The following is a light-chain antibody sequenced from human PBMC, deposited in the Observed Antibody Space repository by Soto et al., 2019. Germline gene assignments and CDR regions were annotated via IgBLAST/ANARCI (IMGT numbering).Light chain of an antibody. CDR2: SNN. V-gene: IGLV1-44*01. CDR1: SSNIGSNT. J-gene: IGLJ3*02. Sequence: QSVLTQPPSASETPGQRVTISCSGSSSNIGSNTVNWYQQLPGTAPKLLIYSNNQRPSGVPDRFSGSKSGTSASLAIGGLQSEDEADFYCAAWDDSLNGWVFGGGTKLTVL. CDR3: AAWDDSLNGWV.